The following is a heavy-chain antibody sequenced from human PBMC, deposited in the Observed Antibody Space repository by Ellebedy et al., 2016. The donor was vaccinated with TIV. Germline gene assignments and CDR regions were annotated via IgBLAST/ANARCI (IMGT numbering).Heavy chain of an antibody. D-gene: IGHD6-19*01. V-gene: IGHV3-23*01. Sequence: GESLKISCAASGFTFSSYAMSWVRQAPGKGLEWVSAISGSGGSTYYADSVKGRFTISRDNSKNTLYLQMNSLRADDTAVYYCARASGCYAEYFQHWGQGTLVTVSS. CDR2: ISGSGGST. CDR3: ARASGCYAEYFQH. J-gene: IGHJ1*01. CDR1: GFTFSSYA.